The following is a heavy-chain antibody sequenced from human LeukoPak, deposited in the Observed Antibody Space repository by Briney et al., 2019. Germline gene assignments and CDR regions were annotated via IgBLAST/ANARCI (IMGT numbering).Heavy chain of an antibody. Sequence: SVKVSCKTSGGSINNYGINWVRQAPGQGLEWMGMTIPLLTRPKYAKKFQGRVTITADESADTAYMEVSRLTSEDTAVFFCAIVPKTGMPAITWGPGTLVSVSS. CDR1: GGSINNYG. D-gene: IGHD6-6*01. CDR2: TIPLLTRP. CDR3: AIVPKTGMPAIT. V-gene: IGHV1-69*15. J-gene: IGHJ5*02.